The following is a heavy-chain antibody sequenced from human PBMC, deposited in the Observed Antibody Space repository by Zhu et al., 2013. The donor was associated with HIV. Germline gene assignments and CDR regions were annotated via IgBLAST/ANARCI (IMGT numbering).Heavy chain of an antibody. D-gene: IGHD3-9*01. CDR2: IIPIFGTA. Sequence: QVQLVQSGAEVKKPGSSVKVSCKASGGTFSSYAISWVRQAPGQGLEWMGGIIPIFGTANYAQKFQGRVTITADESTSTAYMELSSLRSEDTAVYYCASRLTYDILTGYYLYYFDYWGQGTLVTVSS. J-gene: IGHJ4*02. V-gene: IGHV1-69*01. CDR1: GGTFSSYA. CDR3: ASRLTYDILTGYYLYYFDY.